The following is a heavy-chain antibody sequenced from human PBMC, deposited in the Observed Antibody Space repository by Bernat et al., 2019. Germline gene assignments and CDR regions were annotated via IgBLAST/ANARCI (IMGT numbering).Heavy chain of an antibody. V-gene: IGHV3-30*01. CDR3: ARGNTVTTYYYYYMDV. J-gene: IGHJ6*03. Sequence: QVQLVESGGGVVQPGRSLRLSCAASGFTFSSYAMHWVRQAPGKGLDWVAVISYDGSNKYYADSVKGRFTISRDNSKNTLYLQMNSVRAEDTAVYYCARGNTVTTYYYYYMDVWGKGTTVTVSS. D-gene: IGHD4-17*01. CDR1: GFTFSSYA. CDR2: ISYDGSNK.